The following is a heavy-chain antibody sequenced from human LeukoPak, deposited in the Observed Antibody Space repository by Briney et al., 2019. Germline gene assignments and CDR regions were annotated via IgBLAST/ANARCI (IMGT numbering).Heavy chain of an antibody. J-gene: IGHJ6*03. V-gene: IGHV4-38-2*02. D-gene: IGHD6-13*01. CDR2: IYHSGST. CDR3: ARADYSSTWSHDYYYMDV. CDR1: GYSISSGYY. Sequence: SETLSLTCTVSGYSISSGYYWGWIRQPPGKGLEWIGSIYHSGSTYYNPSLKSRVTISVDTSKNQFSLKLSSVTAADTAVYYCARADYSSTWSHDYYYMDVWGKGTTVTISS.